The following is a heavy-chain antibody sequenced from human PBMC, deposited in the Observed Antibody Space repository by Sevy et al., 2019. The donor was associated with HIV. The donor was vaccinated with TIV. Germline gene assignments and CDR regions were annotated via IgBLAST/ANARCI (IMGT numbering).Heavy chain of an antibody. CDR3: ARDFTIFGVVSGIDY. J-gene: IGHJ4*02. CDR1: GFTFRTYS. V-gene: IGHV3-21*04. D-gene: IGHD3-3*01. CDR2: ISDDSRYI. Sequence: LSLTCAASGFTFRTYSMNWVRQAPGKGLEWLSSISDDSRYIYYSDSVKGRFTISRANTKNLLYLQINNLRVEDTAIYYCARDFTIFGVVSGIDYWGQGNLVTVSS.